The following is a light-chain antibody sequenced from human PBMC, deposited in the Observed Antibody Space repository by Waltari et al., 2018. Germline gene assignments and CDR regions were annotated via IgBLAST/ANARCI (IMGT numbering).Light chain of an antibody. V-gene: IGLV3-1*01. CDR2: QST. Sequence: SYELTRPPSVSVSPGQTASITCSGHKMGDKFACWYQQKPGQSPVLVIYQSTKRPSGIPERFSGSNAGNTATLTISGTQARDEADYYCQAWDTITGGVFGGGTKLTVL. CDR3: QAWDTITGGV. J-gene: IGLJ2*01. CDR1: KMGDKF.